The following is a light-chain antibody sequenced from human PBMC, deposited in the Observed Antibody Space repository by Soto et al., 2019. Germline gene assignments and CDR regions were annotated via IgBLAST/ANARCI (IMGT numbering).Light chain of an antibody. CDR3: QQFNNWPPWT. J-gene: IGKJ1*01. V-gene: IGKV3-20*01. Sequence: EIVFTQSPGTLSVSPLVRAGLSWRGGQIVGGDTLAWFQQRPGQAPRLVIYGASNRAAGIPDRLSGSGSGTDFTLTVSRLEPEDFAMYYCQQFNNWPPWTFGQGTKVDIK. CDR1: QIVGGDT. CDR2: GAS.